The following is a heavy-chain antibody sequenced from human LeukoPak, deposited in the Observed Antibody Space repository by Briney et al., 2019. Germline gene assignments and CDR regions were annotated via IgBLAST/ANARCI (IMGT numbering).Heavy chain of an antibody. Sequence: ASVKVSYKASGYTFTGYYMHWVRQAPGQGLEWMGWINPNSGGTNYAQKFQGRVTMTRDTSISTAYMELSRLRSDDTAVYYCARDAYGSGSFDYWGQGTLVTVSS. V-gene: IGHV1-2*02. CDR1: GYTFTGYY. CDR3: ARDAYGSGSFDY. CDR2: INPNSGGT. J-gene: IGHJ4*02. D-gene: IGHD3-10*01.